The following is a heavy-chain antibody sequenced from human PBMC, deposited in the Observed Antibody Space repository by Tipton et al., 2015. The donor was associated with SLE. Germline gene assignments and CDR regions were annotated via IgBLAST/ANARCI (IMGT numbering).Heavy chain of an antibody. J-gene: IGHJ6*02. CDR2: ISHSGST. Sequence: TLSLTCAVYGGSFSGYYWSWIRQPPGKGLEWIGEISHSGSTNYNPSLKSRVTISLDTSKNQFSLKLSSVTAADTAVYYCARGMLTWRGAIIGVDVWGQGTSVNVSS. CDR1: GGSFSGYY. V-gene: IGHV4-34*01. CDR3: ARGMLTWRGAIIGVDV. D-gene: IGHD2-8*01.